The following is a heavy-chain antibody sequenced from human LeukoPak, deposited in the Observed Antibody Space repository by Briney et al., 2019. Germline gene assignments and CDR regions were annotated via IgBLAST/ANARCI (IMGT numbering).Heavy chain of an antibody. D-gene: IGHD3-16*02. V-gene: IGHV3-30*04. CDR3: ARVKAYNDYVWGSYRTSWVFDY. Sequence: GGSLRLSCAASGFTFSSYAMHWVRQAPGKGLEWVAVISYDGSNKYYADSVKGRFTISRDNSKNTLYLQMNSLRAEDTAVYYCARVKAYNDYVWGSYRTSWVFDYWGQGTLVTVSS. CDR2: ISYDGSNK. CDR1: GFTFSSYA. J-gene: IGHJ4*02.